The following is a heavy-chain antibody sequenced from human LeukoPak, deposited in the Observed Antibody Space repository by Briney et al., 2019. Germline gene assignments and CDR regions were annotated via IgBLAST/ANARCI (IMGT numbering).Heavy chain of an antibody. CDR3: ARVRMDYGSGSPADY. CDR1: GFTFCDYY. CDR2: ISSSGSTI. V-gene: IGHV3-11*01. J-gene: IGHJ4*02. Sequence: SGGSLRLSCTASGFTFCDYYMSWIRQAPGKGLEWVSYISSSGSTIYYADSVKGRFTTSRDNAKNSLYLQMNSLSAEDTAVYYCARVRMDYGSGSPADYWGQGTLVTVSS. D-gene: IGHD3-10*01.